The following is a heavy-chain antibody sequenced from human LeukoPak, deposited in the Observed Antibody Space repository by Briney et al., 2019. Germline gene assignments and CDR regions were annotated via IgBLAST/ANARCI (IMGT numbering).Heavy chain of an antibody. J-gene: IGHJ6*03. V-gene: IGHV4-59*01. Sequence: SETLSLTCTVSGGSISSYYWSWLRQPPGKGLEWIGYIYYSGSTNYNPSLKSRVTISVDTSKNQFSLKLSSVTAADTAVYYCARGLERRPSYYYYYYMDVWGKGTTVTISS. D-gene: IGHD1-1*01. CDR1: GGSISSYY. CDR2: IYYSGST. CDR3: ARGLERRPSYYYYYYMDV.